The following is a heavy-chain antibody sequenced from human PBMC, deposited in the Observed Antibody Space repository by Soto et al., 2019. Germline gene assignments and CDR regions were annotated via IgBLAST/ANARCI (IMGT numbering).Heavy chain of an antibody. Sequence: SQTLSLTCAISGDSVSSNSAAWNWIRQSPSRGLEWLGRTYYRSKWYNDYAVSVKSRITINPDTSKNQLSLQLNSVTPEDTAVYYCASVVGSSWYPDFDYWGQGTLVTVSS. CDR3: ASVVGSSWYPDFDY. J-gene: IGHJ4*02. D-gene: IGHD6-13*01. CDR1: GDSVSSNSAA. V-gene: IGHV6-1*01. CDR2: TYYRSKWYN.